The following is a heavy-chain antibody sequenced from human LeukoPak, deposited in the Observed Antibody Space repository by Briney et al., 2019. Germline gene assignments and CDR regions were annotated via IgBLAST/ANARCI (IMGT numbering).Heavy chain of an antibody. CDR1: GYTFTRYS. V-gene: IGHV1-18*01. D-gene: IGHD6-19*01. CDR2: ISTYNGYT. Sequence: ASVKVSCKGSGYTFTRYSVSWVRQAPGQGLEWMGWISTYNGYTKFAQKLQGRVTMTTDTSTSTAYMELRSLRSDDTAVYYCARDLKQRSSGWLTAAAGDYWGQGTLVTVSS. J-gene: IGHJ4*02. CDR3: ARDLKQRSSGWLTAAAGDY.